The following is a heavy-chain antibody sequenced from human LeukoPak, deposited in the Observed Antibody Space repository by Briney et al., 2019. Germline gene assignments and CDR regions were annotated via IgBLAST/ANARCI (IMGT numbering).Heavy chain of an antibody. CDR3: ARDPCSVSCLSAHWFDP. D-gene: IGHD2-2*01. V-gene: IGHV3-11*01. J-gene: IGHJ5*02. CDR2: ISSSGSTI. CDR1: GFTFSDYY. Sequence: PGGSLRLSCAASGFTFSDYYMSWIRQAPGKGLEWVSYISSSGSTIYYADSVKGRFTISRDNAKNSLYLQMNSLRAEDTAVYCCARDPCSVSCLSAHWFDPWGQGTLVTVSS.